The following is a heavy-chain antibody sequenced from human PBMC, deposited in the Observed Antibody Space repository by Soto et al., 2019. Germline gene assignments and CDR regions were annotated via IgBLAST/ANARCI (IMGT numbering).Heavy chain of an antibody. Sequence: GALRLSCAASGFTFSSYGMSWVRQAPGKGLEWVSAISDSGGSTSYADSVKGRFAISRDNSKNTLYLQMNSLGADDTAVYYCAKAPGGVQTAIDHWGQGTLVTVSS. J-gene: IGHJ4*02. CDR2: ISDSGGST. V-gene: IGHV3-23*01. D-gene: IGHD2-2*01. CDR3: AKAPGGVQTAIDH. CDR1: GFTFSSYG.